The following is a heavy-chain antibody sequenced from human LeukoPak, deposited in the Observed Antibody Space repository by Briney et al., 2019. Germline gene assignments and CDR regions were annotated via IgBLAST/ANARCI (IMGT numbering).Heavy chain of an antibody. J-gene: IGHJ6*03. CDR2: IYYSGST. CDR3: ARAFYPGYYSYMAV. D-gene: IGHD3-3*02. Sequence: SETLSLTCTVSGGSISSYYWSWIRQPPGKGPEWIGYIYYSGSTNYNPSLKSRVTISVDTSKNQFSLKLSSVTAADTAVYYCARAFYPGYYSYMAVWGKGTTVTVSS. V-gene: IGHV4-59*01. CDR1: GGSISSYY.